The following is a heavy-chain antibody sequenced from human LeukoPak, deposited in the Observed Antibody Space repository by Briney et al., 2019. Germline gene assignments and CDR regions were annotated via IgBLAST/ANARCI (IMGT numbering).Heavy chain of an antibody. Sequence: PGGSLRLSCAASGFTFSSYWMHWVRQAPGKGLVWVSRLNSDGSSTTYADSVKGRFTISRDDAKNTLYLQMNSLRAEDTAVYYCARANYYDSSGYPHYFDYWGQGTLVTVSS. CDR1: GFTFSSYW. CDR3: ARANYYDSSGYPHYFDY. J-gene: IGHJ4*02. V-gene: IGHV3-74*01. CDR2: LNSDGSST. D-gene: IGHD3-22*01.